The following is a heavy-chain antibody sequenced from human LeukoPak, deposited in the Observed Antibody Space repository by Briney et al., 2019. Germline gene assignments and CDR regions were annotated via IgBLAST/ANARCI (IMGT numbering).Heavy chain of an antibody. J-gene: IGHJ4*02. Sequence: PGGSLRPSCAASGFTFSSYAMSWVRQAPGKGLEWVSYISSTRSAEYYADSVEGRFTISRDNAKNSVYLQMNSLRDEDTAVYYCARDWSYSFDYWGQGTLVTVSS. V-gene: IGHV3-48*02. CDR2: ISSTRSAE. CDR3: ARDWSYSFDY. D-gene: IGHD2-21*01. CDR1: GFTFSSYA.